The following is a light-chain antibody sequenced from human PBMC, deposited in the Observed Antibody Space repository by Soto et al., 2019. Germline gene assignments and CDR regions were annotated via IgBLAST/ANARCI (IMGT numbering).Light chain of an antibody. CDR3: CSYAGSYTAV. J-gene: IGLJ2*01. CDR1: SSDVGTYNY. CDR2: DVS. Sequence: QSALTQPRSVSGSPGQSVTISCTGTSSDVGTYNYVSWYQQHPGKAPKLMIYDVSQRPSGVPDRFSGSKSGNTASLTISGLQDEDESDYCRCSYAGSYTAVFGGGTKLTVL. V-gene: IGLV2-11*01.